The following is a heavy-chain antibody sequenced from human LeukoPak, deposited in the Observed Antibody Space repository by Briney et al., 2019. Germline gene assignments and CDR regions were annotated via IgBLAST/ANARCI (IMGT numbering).Heavy chain of an antibody. J-gene: IGHJ4*02. CDR2: INPNSGGT. CDR3: ARGSRRELLALSIDY. V-gene: IGHV1-2*02. Sequence: ASVKVSCKASGYTFTGYYMHWVRQAPGQGLEWMGWINPNSGGTNFARRFQGRVTMARDTSISTVYMELSRLTSGDTAVYYCARGSRRELLALSIDYWGQGTLVTVSS. D-gene: IGHD1-26*01. CDR1: GYTFTGYY.